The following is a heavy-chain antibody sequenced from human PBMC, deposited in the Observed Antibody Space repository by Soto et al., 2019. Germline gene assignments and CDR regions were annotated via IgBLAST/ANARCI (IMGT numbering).Heavy chain of an antibody. CDR1: GFTFSSYG. V-gene: IGHV3-30*18. CDR3: AKDLLSRSSWYSYGMEV. CDR2: ISYDGSNK. Sequence: GWSLRLSCAASGFTFSSYGMHLVRQAPGKGLEWVAFISYDGSNKYYADSVKGRFTISRDNSKNTLYLQMNSLRAEDTAVYYCAKDLLSRSSWYSYGMEVWGERTTVPVS. J-gene: IGHJ6*02. D-gene: IGHD6-6*01.